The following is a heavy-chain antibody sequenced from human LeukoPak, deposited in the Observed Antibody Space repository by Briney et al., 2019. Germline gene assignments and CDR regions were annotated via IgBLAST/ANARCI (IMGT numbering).Heavy chain of an antibody. CDR2: IYHSGST. Sequence: SETLSLTCAVSGYSISSGYYWGWIRQPPGKGLEWIGSIYHSGSTYYNPSLKSRVTISVDTSKNQFSLKLSSVTAADTAVYYCARPHPYNYGTDAFDIWGQGTMVTVSS. J-gene: IGHJ3*02. D-gene: IGHD4-17*01. CDR1: GYSISSGYY. CDR3: ARPHPYNYGTDAFDI. V-gene: IGHV4-38-2*01.